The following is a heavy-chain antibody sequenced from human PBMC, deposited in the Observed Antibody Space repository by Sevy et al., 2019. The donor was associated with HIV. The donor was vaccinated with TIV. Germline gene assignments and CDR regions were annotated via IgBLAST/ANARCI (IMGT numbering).Heavy chain of an antibody. J-gene: IGHJ4*02. V-gene: IGHV4-39*01. D-gene: IGHD5-18*01. CDR3: ARGEDSAMIDY. CDR2: MYYDGSA. Sequence: SETLSLTCTVSGGSISSGSYYWGWIRQPLGKGLEWIGTMYYDGSAYYNPSLQSRVSMSVDTSKNQFSLNLSSVTAADTAVYFCARGEDSAMIDYWGQRTLVTVSS. CDR1: GGSISSGSYY.